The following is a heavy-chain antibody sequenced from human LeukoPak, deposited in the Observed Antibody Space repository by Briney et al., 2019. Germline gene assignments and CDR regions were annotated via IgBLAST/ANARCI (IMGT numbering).Heavy chain of an antibody. CDR1: GGTFSSYA. CDR2: IIPILGIA. D-gene: IGHD3-3*01. Sequence: SVKVSCKASGGTFSSYAVSWVRQAPGQGLEWMGRIIPILGIANYAQKFQGRVTITADKSTSTAYMELSSLRSEDTAVYYCASETYGSGDWYFDLWGRGTLVTVSS. J-gene: IGHJ2*01. CDR3: ASETYGSGDWYFDL. V-gene: IGHV1-69*04.